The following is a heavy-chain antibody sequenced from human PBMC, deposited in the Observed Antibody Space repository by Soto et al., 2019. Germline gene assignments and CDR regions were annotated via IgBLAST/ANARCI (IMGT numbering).Heavy chain of an antibody. Sequence: GASVKVSCKASGFSFSDYFMHWVRQAPGQGLEWMGIINPSGDSRNYAQKFQGRVTITRNTSTSTVYMELSSLRSEDTDVYYCARAPGNYYYYAMDVWGQGTTVTVSS. CDR3: ARAPGNYYYYAMDV. J-gene: IGHJ6*01. CDR1: GFSFSDYF. CDR2: INPSGDSR. V-gene: IGHV1-46*01. D-gene: IGHD1-26*01.